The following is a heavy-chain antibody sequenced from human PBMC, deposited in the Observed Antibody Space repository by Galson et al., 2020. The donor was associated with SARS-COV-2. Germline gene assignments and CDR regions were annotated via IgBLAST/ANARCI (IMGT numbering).Heavy chain of an antibody. CDR3: ARRGSDFWSGYNGWFDP. V-gene: IGHV4-59*08. Sequence: SETRSLTCTVSGGSISSYYWSWIRQPPGKGLEWIGYIYYSGSTNYNPSLKSRVTISVDTSKNQFSLKLSSVTAADTAVYYCARRGSDFWSGYNGWFDPWGQGTLVTVSS. D-gene: IGHD3-3*01. CDR2: IYYSGST. CDR1: GGSISSYY. J-gene: IGHJ5*02.